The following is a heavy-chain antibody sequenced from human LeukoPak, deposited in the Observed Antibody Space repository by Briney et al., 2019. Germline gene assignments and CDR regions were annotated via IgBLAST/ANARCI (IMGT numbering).Heavy chain of an antibody. CDR1: GYTFTGYY. V-gene: IGHV1-2*02. CDR3: ASLPTLQPRTSLAFDI. CDR2: INPNSGGT. D-gene: IGHD1-1*01. J-gene: IGHJ3*02. Sequence: ASVKVSCKASGYTFTGYYMHWVRQAPGQGLEWMGWINPNSGGTNYAQKFQGRVTMTRDTSISTAYMELSRLRSDDTAVYYCASLPTLQPRTSLAFDIWGQGTMVTVSS.